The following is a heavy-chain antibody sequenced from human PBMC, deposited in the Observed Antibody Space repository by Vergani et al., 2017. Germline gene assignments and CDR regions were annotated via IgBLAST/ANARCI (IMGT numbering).Heavy chain of an antibody. Sequence: DVHLAESGGGFFQPGGSLRLSCSASGFSFNSYWMHWVRQVPGKGLLWVSRIKSDGSITAYADSVKGRFTISRDNAQNTLYLQMNSLRAEDTAMYYCAKARSPHCSSTTCYTAPWFDPWGQGTLVTVSS. CDR1: GFSFNSYW. J-gene: IGHJ5*02. V-gene: IGHV3-74*03. D-gene: IGHD2-2*01. CDR3: AKARSPHCSSTTCYTAPWFDP. CDR2: IKSDGSIT.